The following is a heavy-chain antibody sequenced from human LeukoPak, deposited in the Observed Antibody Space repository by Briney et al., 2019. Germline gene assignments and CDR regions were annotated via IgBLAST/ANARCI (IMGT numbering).Heavy chain of an antibody. CDR3: ARGEGAIAVARYFDY. CDR1: GGSLINSY. J-gene: IGHJ4*02. CDR2: IYASGST. D-gene: IGHD6-19*01. Sequence: SETLSLTCTVSGGSLINSYWSWIRHPAGKGLEWIGPIYASGSTGSHPSLKSRVNISVDKSKKQFSLKLTSVTAADTAVYYCARGEGAIAVARYFDYWGQGTLVTVSS. V-gene: IGHV4-4*07.